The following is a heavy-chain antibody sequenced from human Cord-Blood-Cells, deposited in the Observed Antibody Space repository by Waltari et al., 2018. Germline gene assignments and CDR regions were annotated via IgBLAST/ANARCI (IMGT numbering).Heavy chain of an antibody. D-gene: IGHD6-6*01. CDR1: GYSISSGYY. J-gene: IGHJ4*02. CDR2: IYHSGST. CDR3: ARDFRDSSSSGGFDY. Sequence: QVQLQESGPGLVTPSETLSLTCAVSGYSISSGYYWGWIRQPPGKGLEWIGSIYHSGSTYYNPSLKSRVTISVDTSKNQFSLKLSSVTAADTAVYYCARDFRDSSSSGGFDYWGQGTLVTVSS. V-gene: IGHV4-38-2*02.